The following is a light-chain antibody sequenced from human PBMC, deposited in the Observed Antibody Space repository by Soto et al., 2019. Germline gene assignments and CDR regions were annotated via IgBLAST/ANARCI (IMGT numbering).Light chain of an antibody. Sequence: EIVLTQSPGTLSLSPGERATLSCRASQSVSNNYLAWYQQKPGQAPRFLMYGASSRATGTPDRFSGSGSGTDFTLTISRLEPEDYAVYYCQQYGSSPVSFGPVTKVNVK. CDR2: GAS. V-gene: IGKV3-20*01. CDR3: QQYGSSPVS. J-gene: IGKJ3*01. CDR1: QSVSNNY.